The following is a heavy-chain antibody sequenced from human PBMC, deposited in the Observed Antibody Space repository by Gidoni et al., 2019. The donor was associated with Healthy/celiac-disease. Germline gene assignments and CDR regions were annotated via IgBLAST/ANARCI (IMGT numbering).Heavy chain of an antibody. CDR2: ISGSGGST. CDR3: AKDRGMITFGGVIWDY. V-gene: IGHV3-23*01. J-gene: IGHJ4*02. Sequence: EVQLLESGGGLVQPGGSLRLSCAASGFTFSSYAMSWVRQAPGKGLEWVSAISGSGGSTYYADSVKGRFTISRDNSKNTLYLQMNSLRAEDTAVYYCAKDRGMITFGGVIWDYWGQGTLVTVSS. CDR1: GFTFSSYA. D-gene: IGHD3-16*01.